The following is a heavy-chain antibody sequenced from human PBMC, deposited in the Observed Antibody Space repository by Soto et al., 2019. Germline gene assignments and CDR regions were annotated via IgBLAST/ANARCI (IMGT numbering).Heavy chain of an antibody. J-gene: IGHJ4*02. V-gene: IGHV3-23*01. CDR1: GFTFSAYA. CDR3: ARDSSGKDLLGY. CDR2: INGDGSPT. Sequence: GGSLRLSCAVSGFTFSAYAMTWVRQGPGKGLEWVSSINGDGSPTYYADSVKGRFTISRDNSKNTLYLQMNSLRAEDTAVYYCARDSSGKDLLGYWGQGTLVTVSS. D-gene: IGHD6-19*01.